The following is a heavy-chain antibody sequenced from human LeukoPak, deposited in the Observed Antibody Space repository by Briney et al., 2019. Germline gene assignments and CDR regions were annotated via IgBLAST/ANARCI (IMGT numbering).Heavy chain of an antibody. CDR3: ARGLEYSTSYDFDY. CDR2: ISYDGSNK. CDR1: GFTLSSYA. V-gene: IGHV3-30-3*01. Sequence: WETLSLSCAASGFTLSSYAIYWTCQAPGQGQDLESFISYDGSNKYYPDSVKGRFTISRDNSKNTLYLQMNSLRAEDTAVYYCARGLEYSTSYDFDYWGQGTLVTVSS. D-gene: IGHD6-6*01. J-gene: IGHJ4*02.